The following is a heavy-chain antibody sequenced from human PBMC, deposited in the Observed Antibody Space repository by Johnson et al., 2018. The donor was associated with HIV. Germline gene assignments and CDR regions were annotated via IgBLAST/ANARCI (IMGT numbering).Heavy chain of an antibody. J-gene: IGHJ3*02. CDR3: ARATYYYDTSGYLIRPRAFDI. Sequence: MLLVESGGGVVQPGGSLRLSCAASGFTFSSYGMHWVRQAPGKGLEWVSGINWKGGSPGYADSVKGRFTVSSDNAKNSLYLQMNSLRAEDTAIYYCARATYYYDTSGYLIRPRAFDIWGQGTVVTVSS. CDR2: INWKGGSP. V-gene: IGHV3-20*04. D-gene: IGHD3-22*01. CDR1: GFTFSSYG.